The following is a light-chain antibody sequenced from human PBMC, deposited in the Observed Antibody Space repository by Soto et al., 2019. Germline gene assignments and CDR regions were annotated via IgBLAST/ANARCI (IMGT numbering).Light chain of an antibody. J-gene: IGLJ2*01. V-gene: IGLV1-40*01. CDR1: SSNIGGGYD. CDR2: GND. Sequence: QSVLTQPPSVSGAPGQRGTISCTGSSSNIGGGYDVHWYQQLPGTAPKLLIFGNDNRPSGVPDRFSGSNSGTSASLAITGLQAEDEADYYCQSYDSSLTGSLFGGGTKVTVL. CDR3: QSYDSSLTGSL.